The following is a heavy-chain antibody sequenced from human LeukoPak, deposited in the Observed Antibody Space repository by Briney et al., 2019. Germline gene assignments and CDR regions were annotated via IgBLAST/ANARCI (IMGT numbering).Heavy chain of an antibody. V-gene: IGHV4-4*02. Sequence: GSLRLSCIASGFAFSRCGMNWVRQPPEKGLEWIGEVYHSGSTKHNPSLMSRVTMSVDKSKNQFSLRLSSVTAADTAVYYCARSDNYVWFDPWGQGTLVTVSS. CDR3: ARSDNYVWFDP. CDR2: VYHSGST. D-gene: IGHD3-10*02. J-gene: IGHJ5*02. CDR1: GFAFSRCGM.